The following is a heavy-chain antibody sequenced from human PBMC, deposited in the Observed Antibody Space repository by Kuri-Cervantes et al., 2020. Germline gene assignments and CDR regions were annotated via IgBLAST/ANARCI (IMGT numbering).Heavy chain of an antibody. V-gene: IGHV4-34*01. CDR3: AKTLPADWFDP. CDR2: IYYTGST. J-gene: IGHJ5*02. D-gene: IGHD1-14*01. CDR1: GGSFSGYY. Sequence: SQTLSLTCAVYGGSFSGYYWTWIRQPPGKGLEWIASIYYTGSTYYNPSLESRATISVDTSKNQFSLKVNSGTAADTAVYYCAKTLPADWFDPWGQGTLVTVSS.